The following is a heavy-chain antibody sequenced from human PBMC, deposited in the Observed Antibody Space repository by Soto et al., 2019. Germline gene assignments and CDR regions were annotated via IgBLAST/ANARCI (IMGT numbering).Heavy chain of an antibody. CDR1: GGTFSSYA. D-gene: IGHD2-15*01. Sequence: GASVKVSCKASGGTFSSYAISWVRQAPGQGLEWMGGIIPIFGTANYAQKFQGRVTITADESTSTAYMELSSLRSEDTAVYYCARSGGSRSVNEYDAFDIWGQGTMVTVSS. V-gene: IGHV1-69*13. CDR2: IIPIFGTA. CDR3: ARSGGSRSVNEYDAFDI. J-gene: IGHJ3*02.